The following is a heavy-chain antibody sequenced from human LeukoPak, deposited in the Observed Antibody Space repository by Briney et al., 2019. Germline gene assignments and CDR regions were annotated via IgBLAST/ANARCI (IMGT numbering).Heavy chain of an antibody. J-gene: IGHJ4*02. Sequence: PGGSLRLSCAASGFTFSSYSMNWVRQAPGKGREWVSSISSSSSYIYYADSVKGRFTISRDNAKNSLYLQMNSLRAEDTAVYYCARGSDSGAHFDYWGQGTLVTVSS. CDR3: ARGSDSGAHFDY. CDR2: ISSSSSYI. V-gene: IGHV3-21*01. D-gene: IGHD2-15*01. CDR1: GFTFSSYS.